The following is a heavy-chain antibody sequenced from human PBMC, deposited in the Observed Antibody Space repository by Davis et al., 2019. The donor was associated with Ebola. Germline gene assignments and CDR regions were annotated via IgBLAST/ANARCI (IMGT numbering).Heavy chain of an antibody. V-gene: IGHV3-53*01. CDR3: TRHVPDDFWFFDL. J-gene: IGHJ2*01. CDR1: GFIVSDKY. CDR2: LYTDGRT. Sequence: PGGSLRLSCVVSGFIVSDKYMSWVRQAPGKGLEWVSVLYTDGRTYHSDSVKGRFTISRDNAKNTVSLQMNDLRVEDTAVYFCTRHVPDDFWFFDLWGRGTMVTVSS. D-gene: IGHD2-21*02.